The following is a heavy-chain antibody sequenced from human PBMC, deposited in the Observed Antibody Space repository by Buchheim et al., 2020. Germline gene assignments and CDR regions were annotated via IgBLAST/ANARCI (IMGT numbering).Heavy chain of an antibody. D-gene: IGHD1-1*01. Sequence: EVLLLESGGGLIQPGGSLRLSCVGSGFNFNNYYMTWVRQAPGKGLEWVATISDSGSPTWYTDSVKGRLTISRDNSKSTVFLQINSPSAEDTAVYYCATKTALHSWGQGTL. J-gene: IGHJ4*02. CDR3: ATKTALHS. CDR1: GFNFNNYY. CDR2: ISDSGSPT. V-gene: IGHV3-23*01.